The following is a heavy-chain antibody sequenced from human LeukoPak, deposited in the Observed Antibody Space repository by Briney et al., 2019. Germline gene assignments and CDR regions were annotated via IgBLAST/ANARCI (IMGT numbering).Heavy chain of an antibody. Sequence: SVKVSCKASRGTFSSYAISWVRQAPGQGLEWMGGIIPIFGTANYAQKFQGRVTITTDESTSTAYMELSSLRSEDTAVYYCARDQEYCSSTSCYPLGFDPWGQGTLVTVSS. CDR1: RGTFSSYA. J-gene: IGHJ5*02. D-gene: IGHD2-2*01. CDR2: IIPIFGTA. CDR3: ARDQEYCSSTSCYPLGFDP. V-gene: IGHV1-69*05.